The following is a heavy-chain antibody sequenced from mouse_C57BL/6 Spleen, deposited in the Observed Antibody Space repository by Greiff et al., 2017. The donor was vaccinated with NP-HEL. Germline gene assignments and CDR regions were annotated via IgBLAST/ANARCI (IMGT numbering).Heavy chain of an antibody. Sequence: QVQLKQPGAELVMPGASVKLSCKASGYTFTSYWMHWVKQRPGQGLEWIGEIDPSDSYTNYNQKFKGKSTLTVDKSSSTAYMQLSSLTSEDSAVYYCATGLFTTVVADYWGQGTTLTVSS. CDR1: GYTFTSYW. CDR3: ATGLFTTVVADY. J-gene: IGHJ2*01. CDR2: IDPSDSYT. D-gene: IGHD1-1*01. V-gene: IGHV1-69*01.